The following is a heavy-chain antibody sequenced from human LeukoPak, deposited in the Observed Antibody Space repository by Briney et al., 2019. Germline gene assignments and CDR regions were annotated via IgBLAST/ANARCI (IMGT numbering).Heavy chain of an antibody. J-gene: IGHJ6*02. D-gene: IGHD2-21*02. CDR3: ARGFGYCGGDCPPWGMDV. V-gene: IGHV4-34*01. Sequence: PGGSLRLSCAASGFTFSSFEMNWIRQPPGKGLEWIGEINHSGSTNYNPSLKSRVTISVDTSKNQFSLKLSSVTAADTAVYYCARGFGYCGGDCPPWGMDVWGQGTTVTVSS. CDR2: INHSGST. CDR1: GFTFSSFE.